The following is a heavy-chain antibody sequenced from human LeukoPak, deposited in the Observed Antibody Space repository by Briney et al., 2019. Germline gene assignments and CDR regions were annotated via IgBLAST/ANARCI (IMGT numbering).Heavy chain of an antibody. Sequence: ASVKVSCKASVYTFSSYGISWVRQAPGQGLEWMGWIATYNGNSKYAQKVQGRVTMTTDTSTTTAYMELRTLRSDDTAVYYCARDMVGLAANGNWFDPWGQGTLVTVSS. J-gene: IGHJ5*02. D-gene: IGHD6-13*01. V-gene: IGHV1-18*01. CDR3: ARDMVGLAANGNWFDP. CDR2: IATYNGNS. CDR1: VYTFSSYG.